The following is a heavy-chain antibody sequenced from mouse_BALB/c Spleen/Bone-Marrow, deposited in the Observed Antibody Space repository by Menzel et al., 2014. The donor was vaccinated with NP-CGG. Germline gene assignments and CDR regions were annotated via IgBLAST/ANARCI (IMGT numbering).Heavy chain of an antibody. CDR3: ARDYYGSSYAMDY. CDR1: GFTFSSYA. Sequence: EVMLVESGGGLVKPGGSLKLSCAASGFTFSSYAMSWVRQSPEKRLEWVAEISSGGSYTYYPDTVTGRFTISRDNAKNTLYLEMSSLRSEDTAMYYCARDYYGSSYAMDYWGQGTSVTVSP. J-gene: IGHJ4*01. CDR2: ISSGGSYT. V-gene: IGHV5-9-4*01. D-gene: IGHD1-1*01.